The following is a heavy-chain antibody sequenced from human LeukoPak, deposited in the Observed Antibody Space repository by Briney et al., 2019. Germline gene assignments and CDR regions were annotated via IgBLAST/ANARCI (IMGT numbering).Heavy chain of an antibody. D-gene: IGHD6-19*01. V-gene: IGHV4-30-4*01. CDR1: GVSISIGDYY. Sequence: SQNLSLTCTVSGVSISIGDYYWSWIRQPPGKGLEWIGYIYYSGSTYYNPSLKSRVTISVDTSKNQFSLKLSSVTAADTAVYYCARLSSGLYDAFDIWGQGTMVTVSS. J-gene: IGHJ3*02. CDR3: ARLSSGLYDAFDI. CDR2: IYYSGST.